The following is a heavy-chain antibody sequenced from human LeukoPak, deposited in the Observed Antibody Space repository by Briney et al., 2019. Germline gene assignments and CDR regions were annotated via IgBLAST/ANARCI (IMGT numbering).Heavy chain of an antibody. CDR1: GFTFSTYA. Sequence: PGGSLRLSCAASGFTFSTYAMHWVRQAPGKGLEWVAVISYDGSSKYYADSVKGRFTISRDNAKNSLYLQMNSLRAEDTAVYYCARGRDGYNLVDAFDIWGQGIMVTVSS. CDR3: ARGRDGYNLVDAFDI. D-gene: IGHD5-24*01. V-gene: IGHV3-30*04. J-gene: IGHJ3*02. CDR2: ISYDGSSK.